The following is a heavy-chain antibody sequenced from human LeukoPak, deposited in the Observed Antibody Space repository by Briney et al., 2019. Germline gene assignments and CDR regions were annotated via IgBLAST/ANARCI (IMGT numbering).Heavy chain of an antibody. CDR3: ARSSGYMSY. V-gene: IGHV4-38-2*02. J-gene: IGHJ4*02. CDR1: HYSISSNYY. D-gene: IGHD3-22*01. CDR2: IYHSGST. Sequence: SETLSLTCTVSHYSISSNYYWGWIRQPPGKGLEWIGSIYHSGSTYYNPSLKSRVTISVDTSKYQFSLKLTSVTAADTAVYYCARSSGYMSYWGQGTLVTVSS.